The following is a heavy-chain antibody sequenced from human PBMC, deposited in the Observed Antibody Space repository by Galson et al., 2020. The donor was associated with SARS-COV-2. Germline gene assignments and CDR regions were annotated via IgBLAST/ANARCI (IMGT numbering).Heavy chain of an antibody. Sequence: TGGSLRLSCAASGFTFSSYAMSWVRQAPGKGLEWVSAISGSGGSTYYADSVNGRFTISRDNSKNTLYLQMNILRAEDTAVYYCAKIGYCSGGGGYHPMYYVDCGGQGTLVTGSS. CDR1: GFTFSSYA. D-gene: IGHD2-15*01. V-gene: IGHV3-23*01. CDR3: AKIGYCSGGGGYHPMYYVDC. J-gene: IGHJ4*02. CDR2: ISGSGGST.